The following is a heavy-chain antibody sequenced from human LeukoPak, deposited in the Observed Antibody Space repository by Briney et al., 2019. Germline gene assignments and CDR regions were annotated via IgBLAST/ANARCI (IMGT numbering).Heavy chain of an antibody. CDR3: ARAMYIVVVVAATDY. CDR2: ISSSSSYI. D-gene: IGHD2-15*01. J-gene: IGHJ4*02. Sequence: GGSLRLSCAASGFTFSSYSMNWVRQAPGKGLEWVSSISSSSSYIYYADSVKGRFTISRDNAKNSLYLQMNSLRAEDTAVYYCARAMYIVVVVAATDYWGQGTLVTVSS. CDR1: GFTFSSYS. V-gene: IGHV3-21*01.